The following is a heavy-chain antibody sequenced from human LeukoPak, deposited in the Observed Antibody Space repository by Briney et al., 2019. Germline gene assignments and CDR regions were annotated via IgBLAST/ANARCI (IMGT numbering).Heavy chain of an antibody. CDR3: ARQGEQLGDFDY. CDR2: IYYCGST. J-gene: IGHJ4*02. Sequence: ASETLSLTCTVSGGSISSYYWSWIRQPPGKGLEWIGYIYYCGSTNYNPSLKSRVTISVDTSKNQFSLKLSSVTAADTAVYYCARQGEQLGDFDYWGQGTLVTVSS. V-gene: IGHV4-59*08. D-gene: IGHD6-6*01. CDR1: GGSISSYY.